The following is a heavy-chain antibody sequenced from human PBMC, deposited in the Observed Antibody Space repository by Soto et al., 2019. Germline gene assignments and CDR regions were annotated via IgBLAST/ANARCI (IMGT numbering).Heavy chain of an antibody. CDR1: GGSISSGGYY. D-gene: IGHD3-10*01. Sequence: SETLSLTCTVSGGSISSGGYYWSWIRQHPGKGLEWIGYIYYSGSTYYNPSLKSRVTISVDTSKNQFSLKLSSVTAADTAVYYCARDPYGSGSYYIGYYYYGMDVWGQGTTVTVSS. J-gene: IGHJ6*02. V-gene: IGHV4-31*03. CDR2: IYYSGST. CDR3: ARDPYGSGSYYIGYYYYGMDV.